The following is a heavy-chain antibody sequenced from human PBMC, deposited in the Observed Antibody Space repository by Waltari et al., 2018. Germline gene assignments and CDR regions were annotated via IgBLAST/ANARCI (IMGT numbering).Heavy chain of an antibody. CDR1: GGSISSSSYY. CDR3: ARIVVVITTRGVDY. V-gene: IGHV4-39*07. Sequence: QLQLQTSGPGLGKPSETLSLPCPFSGGSISSSSYYWGLISLPPGRGLEGIGSIYYSGSTYYNPSLKSRFTISVDTSKNQFSLKLSSVTAADTAVYYCARIVVVITTRGVDYWGQGTLVTVSS. J-gene: IGHJ4*02. D-gene: IGHD3-22*01. CDR2: IYYSGST.